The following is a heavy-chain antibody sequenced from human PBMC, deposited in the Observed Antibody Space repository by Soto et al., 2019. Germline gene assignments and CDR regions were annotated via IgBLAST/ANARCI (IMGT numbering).Heavy chain of an antibody. V-gene: IGHV3-23*01. Sequence: EVHLLESGGGLLQPGGSLRLSCAASGFTFSSYVMNWVRQVPGEGLEWVSTVVGGGDDTYYADSVKGRFTISRDNSKNTLYLQMNSLRADDTAVYFCAKSGYCSTGKCSAFDYWGQGTLVTVSS. CDR2: VVGGGDDT. CDR3: AKSGYCSTGKCSAFDY. D-gene: IGHD2-8*01. CDR1: GFTFSSYV. J-gene: IGHJ4*02.